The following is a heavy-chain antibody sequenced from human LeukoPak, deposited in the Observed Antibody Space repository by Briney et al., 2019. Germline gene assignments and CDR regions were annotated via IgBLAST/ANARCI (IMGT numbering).Heavy chain of an antibody. D-gene: IGHD2/OR15-2a*01. CDR1: GGSISSYH. Sequence: SETLSLTCTASGGSISSYHWSWIRQPPGKGLEWIGYISYSGSTNYNPSLKSRVTISLDTSKNQFSLKLSSVTAADTAVYYCAGHHPRNTVDFWGQGTLVTVSS. CDR3: AGHHPRNTVDF. J-gene: IGHJ4*02. V-gene: IGHV4-59*08. CDR2: ISYSGST.